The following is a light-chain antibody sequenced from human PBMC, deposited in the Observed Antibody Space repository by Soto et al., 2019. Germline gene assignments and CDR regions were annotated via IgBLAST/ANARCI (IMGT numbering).Light chain of an antibody. CDR3: LEYNTWPWT. J-gene: IGKJ1*01. V-gene: IGKV3-15*01. CDR2: GAS. CDR1: QSVSSSY. Sequence: EIVLTQSPGTLSLSPGERATLSCRASQSVSSSYLAWYQQKPGQAPTLVIYGASARATGIPARFSGSGSGTEFTLTISSLQSEDFAVYYCLEYNTWPWTFGQGTKVDIK.